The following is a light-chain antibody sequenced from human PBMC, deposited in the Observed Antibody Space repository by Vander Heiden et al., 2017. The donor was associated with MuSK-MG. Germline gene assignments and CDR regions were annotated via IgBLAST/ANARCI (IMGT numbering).Light chain of an antibody. CDR2: DAS. J-gene: IGKJ3*01. V-gene: IGKV1-5*01. CDR3: QQYNSYSLFT. Sequence: DIQMTQSPSTLSASVGDRVTITCRASQSISSWLAWYQQKPGKAPKLLIYDASSLESGVPSRFSGSGSGTEFTLTISSRQPDDFAPYYCQQYNSYSLFTFGHGTKVDIK. CDR1: QSISSW.